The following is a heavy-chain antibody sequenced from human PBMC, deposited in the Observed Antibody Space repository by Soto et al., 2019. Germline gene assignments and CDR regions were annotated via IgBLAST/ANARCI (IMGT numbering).Heavy chain of an antibody. D-gene: IGHD2-15*01. CDR2: ISGNGGST. V-gene: IGHV3-23*01. J-gene: IGHJ6*02. CDR3: AKDRGCSGGSCYLLKNYYYYGMDV. CDR1: GFTFSSYA. Sequence: GGSLRLSCAASGFTFSSYAMSWVRQAPGKGLEWVSAISGNGGSTYYADSVKGRFTISRDNSKNTLYLQMNSLRAEDTAVYYCAKDRGCSGGSCYLLKNYYYYGMDVWGQGTTVTVSS.